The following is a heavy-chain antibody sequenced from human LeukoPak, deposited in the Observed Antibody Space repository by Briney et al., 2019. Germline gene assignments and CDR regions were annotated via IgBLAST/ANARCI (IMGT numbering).Heavy chain of an antibody. J-gene: IGHJ3*01. CDR3: ARRSAAKDAFDF. CDR2: ISYDGSST. Sequence: GGSLRLSCAASGLTFSNYWMHWVRQAPGKGLVWVSRISYDGSSTNYADSVKGRFTISRDNAKNTLYLQMNSLRAEDTAVYYCARRSAAKDAFDFWGQGTMVTVSS. V-gene: IGHV3-74*01. CDR1: GLTFSNYW. D-gene: IGHD6-25*01.